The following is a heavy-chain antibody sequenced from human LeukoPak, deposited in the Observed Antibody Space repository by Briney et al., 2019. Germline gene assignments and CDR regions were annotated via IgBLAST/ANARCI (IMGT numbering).Heavy chain of an antibody. Sequence: SETLSLTCAVYGVSFSGYYWSWIRQPPGKGLEWIGEINHSGSTNYNPSLKSRVTISVDTSKNQFSLKLSSVTAADTAVYYCARYSYCGGDCYFNWFDPWGQGTLVTVSS. V-gene: IGHV4-34*01. J-gene: IGHJ5*02. D-gene: IGHD2-21*02. CDR1: GVSFSGYY. CDR2: INHSGST. CDR3: ARYSYCGGDCYFNWFDP.